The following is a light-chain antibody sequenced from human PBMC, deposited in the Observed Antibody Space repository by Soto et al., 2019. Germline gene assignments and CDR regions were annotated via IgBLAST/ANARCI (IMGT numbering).Light chain of an antibody. V-gene: IGKV3-20*01. Sequence: IVLTQYPATLSLSPGERATLSCRASQSVSNNYLAWYQQKPGQAPRLLIYGASNRATGIPDRFSGSGSGTDFTLTISRLEPEDFAVYYWRQYGSSGTFGQGAKVDIK. CDR1: QSVSNNY. J-gene: IGKJ1*01. CDR2: GAS. CDR3: RQYGSSGT.